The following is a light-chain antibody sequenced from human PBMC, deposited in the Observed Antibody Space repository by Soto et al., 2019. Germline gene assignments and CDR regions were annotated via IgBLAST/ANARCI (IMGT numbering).Light chain of an antibody. CDR1: GSNIGAGYD. V-gene: IGLV1-40*01. Sequence: QSVLTQPPSVSGAPGQRVTISCTGSGSNIGAGYDVHWYQQFPGTAPKLLIYGNNNRPSGVPDRFSGSKSGTSASLAITGLQAEDEADYYCQSYDSSLSEVFGTGTKLPVL. CDR3: QSYDSSLSEV. J-gene: IGLJ1*01. CDR2: GNN.